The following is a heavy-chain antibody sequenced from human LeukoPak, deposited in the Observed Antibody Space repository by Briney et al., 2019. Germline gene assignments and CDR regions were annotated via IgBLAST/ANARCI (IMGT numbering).Heavy chain of an antibody. J-gene: IGHJ4*02. D-gene: IGHD1-26*01. CDR2: IYHSGST. V-gene: IGHV4-38-2*02. CDR1: GYSISSGYY. Sequence: TSETLSLTCTVSGYSISSGYYWGWIRQPPGKGLGWIGSIYHSGSTYYNPSLKSRATISVDTSTHQFSLKLSSVTAADTAVYYCARERYSGSLEHYFDYWGQGTLVTVSS. CDR3: ARERYSGSLEHYFDY.